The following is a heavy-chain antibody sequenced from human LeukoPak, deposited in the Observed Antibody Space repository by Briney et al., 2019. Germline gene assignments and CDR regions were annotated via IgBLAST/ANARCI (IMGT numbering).Heavy chain of an antibody. J-gene: IGHJ4*02. CDR1: GFSLSGYW. CDR3: AKSDYFDY. CDR2: SKYDGTSA. V-gene: IGHV3-74*03. Sequence: GGSLRLSCAASGFSLSGYWMHWVRQAPGKGLVWVSRSKYDGTSATYADPVKGRFTVSRDNAKNMLYLQMNSLRVEDTAVYYCAKSDYFDYWGQGTLVTVSS.